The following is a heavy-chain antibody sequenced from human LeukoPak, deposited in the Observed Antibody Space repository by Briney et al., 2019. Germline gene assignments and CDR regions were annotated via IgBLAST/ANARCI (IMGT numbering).Heavy chain of an antibody. D-gene: IGHD3-22*01. CDR1: GFTFSSYA. J-gene: IGHJ4*02. Sequence: GGSLRLSCSASGFTFSSYAMHWVRQAPGKGLEHVSAISSNGGSTYYADSVKGRFTISRDNSKNTLYLQMSSLRAEDTAVYYCARLGSSGYLFDYWGQGTLVTVSS. CDR2: ISSNGGST. CDR3: ARLGSSGYLFDY. V-gene: IGHV3-64D*06.